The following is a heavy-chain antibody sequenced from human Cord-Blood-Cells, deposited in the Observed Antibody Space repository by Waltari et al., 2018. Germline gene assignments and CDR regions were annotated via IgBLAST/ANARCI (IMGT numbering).Heavy chain of an antibody. Sequence: VQLVQSGAEVTKPGESLKISCKGSGYSFTSHWIAWVRPMPGKGLEWMGIIYPGDSDTRYSPSFQGQVTISADKSISTAYLQWSSLKASDTAMYYCARAATYYYGSGSSRNWFDPWGQGTLVTVSS. V-gene: IGHV5-51*01. CDR3: ARAATYYYGSGSSRNWFDP. CDR1: GYSFTSHW. D-gene: IGHD3-10*01. J-gene: IGHJ5*02. CDR2: IYPGDSDT.